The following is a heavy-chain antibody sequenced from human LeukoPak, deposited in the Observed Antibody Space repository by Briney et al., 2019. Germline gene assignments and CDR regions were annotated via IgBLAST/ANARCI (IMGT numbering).Heavy chain of an antibody. CDR2: IIPIFGTA. J-gene: IGHJ6*03. V-gene: IGHV1-69*05. CDR3: ARGPPLVRFGELSFTYYYMDV. Sequence: SVKVSCKASGGTFSSYAISWVRQAPGQGLEWMGGIIPIFGTANYAQKFQGRVTITTDESTSTAYMELSSLRSEDTAVYYCARGPPLVRFGELSFTYYYMDVWGKGTTVTVSS. CDR1: GGTFSSYA. D-gene: IGHD3-10*01.